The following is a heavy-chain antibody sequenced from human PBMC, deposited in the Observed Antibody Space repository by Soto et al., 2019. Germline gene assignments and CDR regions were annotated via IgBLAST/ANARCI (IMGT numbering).Heavy chain of an antibody. CDR3: ASVSGFLTGYSYYYYGMDF. V-gene: IGHV1-69*12. CDR1: GGTFSSYA. CDR2: IIPIFGTA. D-gene: IGHD3-9*01. Sequence: QVQLVQSGAEVKKPGSSVKVSCKASGGTFSSYAIRWVRQAPGQGLEWMGGIIPIFGTANYAQQFQGIVTLTADESTSTAYMELSSLRSDDTAVYYCASVSGFLTGYSYYYYGMDFWGHGTTVTVSS. J-gene: IGHJ6*02.